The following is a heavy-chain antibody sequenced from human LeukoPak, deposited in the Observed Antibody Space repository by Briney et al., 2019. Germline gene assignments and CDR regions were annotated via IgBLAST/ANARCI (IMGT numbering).Heavy chain of an antibody. Sequence: PSETLSLTCAVYGGSFSGYYWSWIRQPPGKGLEWIGEINHSGSTNYNPSLKSRVTISVDTSKNQFSLKLSSVTAADTAVYYCARPRLGYSSGYPWDYWGQGTLVTVSS. CDR1: GGSFSGYY. D-gene: IGHD6-19*01. J-gene: IGHJ4*02. CDR2: INHSGST. V-gene: IGHV4-34*01. CDR3: ARPRLGYSSGYPWDY.